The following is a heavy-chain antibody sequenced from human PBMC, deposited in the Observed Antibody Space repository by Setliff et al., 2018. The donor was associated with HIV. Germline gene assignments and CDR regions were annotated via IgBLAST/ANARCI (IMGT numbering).Heavy chain of an antibody. CDR2: LNYVGVT. V-gene: IGHV4-34*01. CDR1: GGSFSGSY. J-gene: IGHJ4*02. D-gene: IGHD2-21*02. CDR3: ATTECRGADCPQMYDY. Sequence: PSETLSLTCAVHGGSFSGSYWSWIRQPPGKGLEWIGELNYVGVTNHNPSLKSRVTISVEASKRQWSLKLNSVTAADTAVYYCATTECRGADCPQMYDYWGQGILVTVPS.